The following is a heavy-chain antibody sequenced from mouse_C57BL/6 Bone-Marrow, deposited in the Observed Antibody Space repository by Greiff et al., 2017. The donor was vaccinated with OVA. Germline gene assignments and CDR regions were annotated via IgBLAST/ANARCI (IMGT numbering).Heavy chain of an antibody. CDR1: GYTFTSYW. J-gene: IGHJ2*01. CDR2: IHPNSGST. V-gene: IGHV1-64*01. Sequence: QVQLQQPGAELVKPGASVKFSCKASGYTFTSYWMHWVKQRPGQGLEWIGMIHPNSGSTIYNEKLKSTATLPVDNSSCTADMQHSSLTSKDSAVYYCARREESGFFDYWGQGTTLTVSS. CDR3: ARREESGFFDY. D-gene: IGHD3-1*01.